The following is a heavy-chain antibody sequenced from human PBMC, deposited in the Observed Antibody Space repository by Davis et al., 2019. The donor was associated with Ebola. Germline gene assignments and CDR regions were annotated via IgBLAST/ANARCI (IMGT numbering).Heavy chain of an antibody. V-gene: IGHV1-69*10. J-gene: IGHJ6*02. D-gene: IGHD6-6*01. CDR2: IIPILGIA. Sequence: AASVKVSCKASGGTFSSYAISWVRQAPGQGLEWMGGIIPILGIANYAQKFQGRVTITADKSTSTAYMELSSLRSEDTAVYYCARAEYSSSFAYYYYGMDVWGQGTTVTVSS. CDR1: GGTFSSYA. CDR3: ARAEYSSSFAYYYYGMDV.